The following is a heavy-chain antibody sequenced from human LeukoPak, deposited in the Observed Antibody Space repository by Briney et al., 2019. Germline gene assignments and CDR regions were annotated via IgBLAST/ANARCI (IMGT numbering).Heavy chain of an antibody. Sequence: ASVNVSCKASGYTFTSYDINWVRQATGQGLEWMGWMNPNSGNTGYAQKFQGKVTMTRNTSISTAYMELSSLRSEDTAVYYCARARWDFWSGYYAKSTDEFDYWGQGTLVTVSS. V-gene: IGHV1-8*01. CDR3: ARARWDFWSGYYAKSTDEFDY. CDR2: MNPNSGNT. J-gene: IGHJ4*02. CDR1: GYTFTSYD. D-gene: IGHD3-3*01.